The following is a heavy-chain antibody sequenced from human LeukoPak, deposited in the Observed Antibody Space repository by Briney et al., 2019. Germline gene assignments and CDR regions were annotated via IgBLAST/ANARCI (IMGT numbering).Heavy chain of an antibody. Sequence: ASVKVSCKASGYTFTGYYMHWVRQAPGQGLEWMGWINPNSGGTNYAQKFQGRVTMTRDTSTSTVYMELSSLRSEDTAVYYCARAWGHIDYWGQGTLVTVSS. D-gene: IGHD3-16*01. CDR1: GYTFTGYY. J-gene: IGHJ4*02. CDR3: ARAWGHIDY. CDR2: INPNSGGT. V-gene: IGHV1-2*02.